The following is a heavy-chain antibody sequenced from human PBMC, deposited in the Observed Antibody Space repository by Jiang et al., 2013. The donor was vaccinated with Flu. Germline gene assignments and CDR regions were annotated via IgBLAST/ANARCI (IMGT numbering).Heavy chain of an antibody. CDR1: GGSISSYY. Sequence: SLTCTVSGGSISSYYWSWIRQPPGKGLEWIGYIYYSGSTNXNPSLKSRVTISVDTSKNQFSLKLSSVTAADTAVYYCARHLTLDLNWFDPWGQGTLVTVSS. V-gene: IGHV4-59*08. J-gene: IGHJ5*02. CDR3: ARHLTLDLNWFDP. CDR2: IYYSGST.